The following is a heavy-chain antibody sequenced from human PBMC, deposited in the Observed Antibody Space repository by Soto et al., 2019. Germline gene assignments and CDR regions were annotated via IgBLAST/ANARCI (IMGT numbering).Heavy chain of an antibody. V-gene: IGHV3-15*07. CDR1: GFIFRNAW. CDR2: VKSEPDGGAI. CDR3: NTYWAENQNRNVDY. Sequence: EVQLIESGGGLVKPGGSLRLSCAASGFIFRNAWMHWVRQAPGKGLQWVGRVKSEPDGGAIDYAPPLKGRFTISRDDSMNTVFLHISDLKNEDTGVYYCNTYWAENQNRNVDYWGKGTLVVVSS. D-gene: IGHD1-1*01. J-gene: IGHJ4*02.